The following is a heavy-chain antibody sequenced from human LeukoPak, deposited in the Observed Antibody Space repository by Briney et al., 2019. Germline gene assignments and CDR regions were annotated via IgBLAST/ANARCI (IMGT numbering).Heavy chain of an antibody. D-gene: IGHD2/OR15-2a*01. Sequence: GGSLRLSCAASGFTFTNYWMNWLSQAPGKGLEWVANIKQDGGAKNYVDSVKGRFTISRDNAKNSLYLQMNNLRVEDTAVYYCARERVTTTSFDYWGQGVLVTVSS. J-gene: IGHJ4*02. CDR3: ARERVTTTSFDY. CDR1: GFTFTNYW. CDR2: IKQDGGAK. V-gene: IGHV3-7*01.